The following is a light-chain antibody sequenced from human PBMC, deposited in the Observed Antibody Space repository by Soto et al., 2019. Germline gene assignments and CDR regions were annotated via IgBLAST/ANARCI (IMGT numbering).Light chain of an antibody. CDR2: DVS. CDR3: QQYDSYPLT. J-gene: IGKJ4*01. Sequence: DVQMTQSPSTLSASVGDRVTITCRASQSINNLLAWYQQKPGKAPKFLIYDVSTLESGVPSRFSGSGSGTEFTLTISSLQPEDFATYYCQQYDSYPLTFVGGTKVDFK. CDR1: QSINNL. V-gene: IGKV1-5*01.